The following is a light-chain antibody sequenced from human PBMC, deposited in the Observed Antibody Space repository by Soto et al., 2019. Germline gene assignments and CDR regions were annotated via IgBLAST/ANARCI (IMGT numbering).Light chain of an antibody. CDR2: AAS. CDR1: QGISSY. CDR3: QQLNSYPILT. Sequence: DIQLTQSPSFLSAFVGDRVTITCRASQGISSYLAWYQQKPGKAPKLLIYAASTLQSGVPSRFSGSRSGTEFTLTLSSLQPEDPATYYYQQLNSYPILTFGGHTKVEIK. J-gene: IGKJ4*01. V-gene: IGKV1-9*01.